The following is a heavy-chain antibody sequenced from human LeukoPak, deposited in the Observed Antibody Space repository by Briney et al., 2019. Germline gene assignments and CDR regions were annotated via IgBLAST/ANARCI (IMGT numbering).Heavy chain of an antibody. CDR2: ISAYNGNT. D-gene: IGHD4-17*01. Sequence: ASVKVSCKASGYTFTSYGISWVRQAPGQGLEWMGWISAYNGNTNYAQKLQGRVTMTTDTSTSTAYMELRSLRSDDTAVYYCARDTETAYDYGDIWLEYYFDYWGQGTLVTVSS. J-gene: IGHJ4*02. CDR3: ARDTETAYDYGDIWLEYYFDY. V-gene: IGHV1-18*01. CDR1: GYTFTSYG.